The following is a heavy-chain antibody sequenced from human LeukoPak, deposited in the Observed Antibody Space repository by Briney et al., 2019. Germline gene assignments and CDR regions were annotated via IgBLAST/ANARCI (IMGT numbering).Heavy chain of an antibody. Sequence: PAGSLRLSCAASGFTFSDYYMTWIRQAPGKGLEWLSYISSTSSYTTYADSVKGRFTNSRDDAKDSLYLQMNSLRADDTAVYYCARVFSIAAAGTYDYWGQGTMVTVSS. CDR1: GFTFSDYY. D-gene: IGHD6-13*01. V-gene: IGHV3-11*05. CDR2: ISSTSSYT. J-gene: IGHJ4*02. CDR3: ARVFSIAAAGTYDY.